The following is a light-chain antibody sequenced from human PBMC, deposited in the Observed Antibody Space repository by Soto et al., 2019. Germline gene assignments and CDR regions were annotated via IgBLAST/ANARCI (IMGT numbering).Light chain of an antibody. V-gene: IGKV3-11*01. CDR1: QSVSNY. Sequence: EIVLTQSPATLSLSPGERATLSCRASQSVSNYLAWYQQKPGQAPRLLIYDASNRATGIPVRFSGSGSGTAFTLTISSLEHEAFASYYWQQRSNLFTFGPGTKVEIK. J-gene: IGKJ3*01. CDR2: DAS. CDR3: QQRSNLFT.